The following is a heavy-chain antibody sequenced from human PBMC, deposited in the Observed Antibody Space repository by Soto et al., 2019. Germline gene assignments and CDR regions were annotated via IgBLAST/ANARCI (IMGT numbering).Heavy chain of an antibody. Sequence: GGSLRLSCAASGFTFSSYAMHWVRQAPGKGLEYVSAISSNGGSTYYADSVKGRFTISRDNSKNTLYLQMGSLRAEDMAVYYCARMVTHGHYYYGMDVWGQGTTVTVSS. CDR3: ARMVTHGHYYYGMDV. J-gene: IGHJ6*02. CDR2: ISSNGGST. CDR1: GFTFSSYA. V-gene: IGHV3-64*02. D-gene: IGHD2-15*01.